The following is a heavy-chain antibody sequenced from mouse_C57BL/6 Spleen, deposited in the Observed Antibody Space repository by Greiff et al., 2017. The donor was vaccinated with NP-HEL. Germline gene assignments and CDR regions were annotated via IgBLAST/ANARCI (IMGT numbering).Heavy chain of an antibody. CDR2: IYPGSGNT. J-gene: IGHJ4*01. V-gene: IGHV1-76*01. CDR3: ARGDDGYYPYAMDY. Sequence: VQLQESGAELVRPGASVKLSCKASGYTFTDYYINWVKQRPGQGLEWIARIYPGSGNTYYNEKFKGKATLTAEKSSSTAYMPLSSLTSADSAVDFCARGDDGYYPYAMDYWGQVTSVTVSS. CDR1: GYTFTDYY. D-gene: IGHD2-3*01.